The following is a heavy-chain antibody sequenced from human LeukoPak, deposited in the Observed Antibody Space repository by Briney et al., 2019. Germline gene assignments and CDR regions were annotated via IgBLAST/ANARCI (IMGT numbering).Heavy chain of an antibody. CDR3: ARDRVLLWFGEFPPGSY. CDR1: GYTFTSYG. CDR2: ISAYNGNT. J-gene: IGHJ4*02. V-gene: IGHV1-18*01. D-gene: IGHD3-10*01. Sequence: ASVKVSCKASGYTFTSYGISWVRQAPGQGLEWMGWISAYNGNTNYAQMLQGRVTMTTDTSTSTAYMDLRSLRSDDTAVYYCARDRVLLWFGEFPPGSYWGQGTLVTVSS.